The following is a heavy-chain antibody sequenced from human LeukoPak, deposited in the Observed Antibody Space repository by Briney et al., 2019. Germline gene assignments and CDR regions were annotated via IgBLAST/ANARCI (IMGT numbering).Heavy chain of an antibody. Sequence: GGSLRLSCAASGFTFRNYAMTWVRQAPGKGLEWVSVVTGNGDTTYYADSVKGRFTISRDNSRNTLYLKMNSLSAEDTAVYHCARNAADCTTSACYDSWGQGTLVPVSS. J-gene: IGHJ4*02. CDR2: VTGNGDTT. CDR3: ARNAADCTTSACYDS. CDR1: GFTFRNYA. V-gene: IGHV3-23*01. D-gene: IGHD2-8*01.